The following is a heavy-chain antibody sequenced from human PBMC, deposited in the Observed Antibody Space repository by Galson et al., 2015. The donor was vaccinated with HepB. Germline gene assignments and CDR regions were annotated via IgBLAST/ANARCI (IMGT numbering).Heavy chain of an antibody. CDR1: GYSFTSYW. Sequence: QSGAEVKKPGESLKISCKGSGYSFTSYWIGWVRQMPGKGLEWMGIIYPGDSDTRYSPSFQGQVTISADKSISTAYLQWSSLKASDTAMYYCARLYLDSSEMSGEPGGPFDYWGQGTLVTVSS. CDR2: IYPGDSDT. J-gene: IGHJ4*02. D-gene: IGHD3-22*01. V-gene: IGHV5-51*01. CDR3: ARLYLDSSEMSGEPGGPFDY.